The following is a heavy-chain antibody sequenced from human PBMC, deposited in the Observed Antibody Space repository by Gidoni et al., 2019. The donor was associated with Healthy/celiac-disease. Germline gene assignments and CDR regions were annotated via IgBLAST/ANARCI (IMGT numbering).Heavy chain of an antibody. CDR2: IYYSGST. J-gene: IGHJ2*01. CDR1: GGSISSGGYY. Sequence: QVQLQESGPGLVKPSQTLSLTCTVSGGSISSGGYYWSWIRQHPGKGLEWIGYIYYSGSTYYNPSLKSRVTISVDTSKNQFSLKLSSVTAADTAVYYCASGCSGGSCYSVEDYDWYFDLWGRGTLVTVSS. D-gene: IGHD2-15*01. CDR3: ASGCSGGSCYSVEDYDWYFDL. V-gene: IGHV4-31*03.